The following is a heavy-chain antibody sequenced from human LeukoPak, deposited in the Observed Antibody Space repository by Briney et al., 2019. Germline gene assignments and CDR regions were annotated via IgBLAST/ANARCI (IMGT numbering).Heavy chain of an antibody. CDR2: IYYSGST. V-gene: IGHV4-39*02. CDR1: GGSISSSSYY. CDR3: ARDLSITIFGVVISGNWFDP. J-gene: IGHJ5*02. D-gene: IGHD3-3*01. Sequence: SETLSLTCTVSGGSISSSSYYWGWIRQPPGKGLEWIGSIYYSGSTYYNPSLKSRVTISVDTSKNQFSLKLSSVTAADTAVYYCARDLSITIFGVVISGNWFDPWGQGTLVTVSS.